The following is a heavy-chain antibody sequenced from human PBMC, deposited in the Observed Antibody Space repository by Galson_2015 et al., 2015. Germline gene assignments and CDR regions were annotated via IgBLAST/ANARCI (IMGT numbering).Heavy chain of an antibody. Sequence: SVKVSCKASGGTFSSYTISWVRQAPGQGLEWMGGIIPILGIANYAQKFQGRVTITADKSTSTAYMELSSLRSEDTAVYYCARGTHSQGSYYNAPDYWGQGTLVTVSS. CDR3: ARGTHSQGSYYNAPDY. V-gene: IGHV1-69*10. D-gene: IGHD3-10*01. CDR1: GGTFSSYT. J-gene: IGHJ4*02. CDR2: IIPILGIA.